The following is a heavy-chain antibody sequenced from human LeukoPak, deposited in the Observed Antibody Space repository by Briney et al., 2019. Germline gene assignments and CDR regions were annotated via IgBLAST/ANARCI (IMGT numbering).Heavy chain of an antibody. D-gene: IGHD1-1*01. CDR1: GYTFSSYG. CDR2: ISAYNVNT. CDR3: ARARHGNGYLIY. V-gene: IGHV1-18*01. Sequence: ASVPLSCKASGYTFSSYGISWVRQAPGQGLAWMGWISAYNVNTNYQQKLQGTVTMTSDTSTSTAYLEVRSLRTDDTAVYFCARARHGNGYLIYWGQGTLVAVSP. J-gene: IGHJ4*02.